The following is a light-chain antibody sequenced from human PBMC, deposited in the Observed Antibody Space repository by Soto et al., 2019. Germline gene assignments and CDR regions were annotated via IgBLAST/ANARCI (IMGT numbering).Light chain of an antibody. V-gene: IGLV2-14*03. CDR2: DVS. J-gene: IGLJ2*01. CDR1: SSDVGGYNY. Sequence: QSALTQPASVSGSPGQSITISCSGTSSDVGGYNYVSWYQQHPGKAPKLMIFDVSNRPSGVSNRFSGSKSGNTASLTISSLQAEDEGDYYCTSFRSGNSRPFGGGTKLTVL. CDR3: TSFRSGNSRP.